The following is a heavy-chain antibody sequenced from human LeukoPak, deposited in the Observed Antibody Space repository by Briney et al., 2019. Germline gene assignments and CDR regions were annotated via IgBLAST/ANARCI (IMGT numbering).Heavy chain of an antibody. Sequence: SETLSLTCAVYGGSFSGYYWSWIRQPPGKGLEWIGEINHSGSTNYNPSLKSRVIISVDTSKNQFSLKLSSVTAADTAVYYCARGARKYFQHWGQGTLVTVSS. CDR1: GGSFSGYY. J-gene: IGHJ1*01. CDR2: INHSGST. V-gene: IGHV4-34*01. CDR3: ARGARKYFQH.